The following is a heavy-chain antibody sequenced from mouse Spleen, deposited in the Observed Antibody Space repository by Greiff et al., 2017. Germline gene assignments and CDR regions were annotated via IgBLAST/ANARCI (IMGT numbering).Heavy chain of an antibody. V-gene: IGHV1-69*01. J-gene: IGHJ2*01. D-gene: IGHD1-1*01. CDR3: ARVTTVVFDY. CDR2: IDPSDSYT. Sequence: VKLQQPGAELVMPGASVKLSCKASGYTFTSYWMHWVKQRPGQGLEWIGEIDPSDSYTNYNQKFKGKATLTVDKSSSTAYMQLSSLTSEDSAVYYCARVTTVVFDYWGQGTTLTVSS. CDR1: GYTFTSYW.